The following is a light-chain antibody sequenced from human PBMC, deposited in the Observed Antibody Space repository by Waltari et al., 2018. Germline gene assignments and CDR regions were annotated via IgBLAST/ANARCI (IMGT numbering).Light chain of an antibody. CDR3: SSYTSSTTGI. CDR2: DVS. CDR1: SSDVGGLKY. J-gene: IGLJ2*01. Sequence: QSALTQPDSVSGSPGQSITISCTGTSSDVGGLKYVSWYQQHPGKAPKVIIYDVSNRASRVPHRFSGSTSGNSASLTISGLQAEDEADYYCSSYTSSTTGIFGGGTRLTVL. V-gene: IGLV2-14*01.